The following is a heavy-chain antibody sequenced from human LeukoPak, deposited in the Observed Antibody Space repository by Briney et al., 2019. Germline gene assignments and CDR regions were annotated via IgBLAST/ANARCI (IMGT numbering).Heavy chain of an antibody. J-gene: IGHJ5*02. D-gene: IGHD6-19*01. Sequence: GGSLRLSCAASGFTFSSYSMNWVRQAPGKGLEWVSSISSSSSYIYYADSVKGRFTISRDNAKNSLYLQMNSLRAEDTAVYYCARDNSSGGYVANWFDPWGQGTLVTVSS. CDR2: ISSSSSYI. V-gene: IGHV3-21*01. CDR3: ARDNSSGGYVANWFDP. CDR1: GFTFSSYS.